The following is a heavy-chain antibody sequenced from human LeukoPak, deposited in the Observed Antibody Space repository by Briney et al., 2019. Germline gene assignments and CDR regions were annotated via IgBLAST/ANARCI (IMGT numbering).Heavy chain of an antibody. J-gene: IGHJ5*02. CDR2: INHSGST. V-gene: IGHV4-34*01. CDR3: ARGLGSVVVPAARVGWFDP. Sequence: PSETLSLTCAVYGGSFSGYYWSWIRQPPGKGLEWISEINHSGSTNYNPSLKSRVTISVDTSKNQISLKLSSVTAADTAVYYCARGLGSVVVPAARVGWFDPWGQGTLVTVSS. D-gene: IGHD2-2*01. CDR1: GGSFSGYY.